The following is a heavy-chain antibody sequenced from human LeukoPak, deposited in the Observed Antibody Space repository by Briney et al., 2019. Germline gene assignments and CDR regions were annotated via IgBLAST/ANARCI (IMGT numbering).Heavy chain of an antibody. D-gene: IGHD4-11*01. V-gene: IGHV3-33*06. CDR2: IWYDGSNG. CDR3: AKGRGLEMTTVTYFDY. Sequence: GRSLRLSCAASGFTFSSYGMHWVRQAPGKGLEWVAVIWYDGSNGFYADSVKGRFTISRDNSKNTLYLQMNSLRVEDTAVYYCAKGRGLEMTTVTYFDYWGQGTLVTVSS. CDR1: GFTFSSYG. J-gene: IGHJ4*02.